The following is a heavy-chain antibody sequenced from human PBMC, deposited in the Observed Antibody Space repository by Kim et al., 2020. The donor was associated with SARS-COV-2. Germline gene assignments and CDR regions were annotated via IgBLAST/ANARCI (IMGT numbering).Heavy chain of an antibody. Sequence: SETLSLTCAVYGGSFSGYYWSWIRQPPGKGLEWIGEINHSGSTNYNPSLKSRVTISVDTSKNQFSLKLSSVTAADTAVYYCARGTIGTMVRGKNWFDPWGQGTLVTVSS. J-gene: IGHJ5*02. CDR3: ARGTIGTMVRGKNWFDP. D-gene: IGHD3-10*01. CDR1: GGSFSGYY. V-gene: IGHV4-34*01. CDR2: INHSGST.